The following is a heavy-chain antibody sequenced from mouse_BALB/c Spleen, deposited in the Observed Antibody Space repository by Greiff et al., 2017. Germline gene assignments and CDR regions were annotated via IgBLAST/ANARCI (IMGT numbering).Heavy chain of an antibody. V-gene: IGHV1S127*01. CDR1: GYSFTSYW. CDR2: IDPSDSET. CDR3: ARPYGNYPNWYFDV. Sequence: QVHVKQSGPQLVRPGASVKISCKASGYSFTSYWMHWVKQRPGQGLEWIGMIDPSDSETRLNQKFKDKATLTVDKSSSTAYMQLSSPTSEDSAVYYCARPYGNYPNWYFDVWGAGTTVTVSS. J-gene: IGHJ1*01. D-gene: IGHD2-10*02.